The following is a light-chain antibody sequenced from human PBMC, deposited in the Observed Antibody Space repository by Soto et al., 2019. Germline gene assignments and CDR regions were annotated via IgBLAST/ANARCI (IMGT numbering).Light chain of an antibody. CDR1: SSDVGDYNY. J-gene: IGLJ3*02. Sequence: QSALTQPRSVSGSPGQSVTISCTRTSSDVGDYNYVSWYQQYPGKAPKLVIYDVSKRPSGVPDRFSGSKSGNTASLTISGLQAEDEADHYCCSFAGSYTFWVFGGGTQLTVL. V-gene: IGLV2-11*01. CDR3: CSFAGSYTFWV. CDR2: DVS.